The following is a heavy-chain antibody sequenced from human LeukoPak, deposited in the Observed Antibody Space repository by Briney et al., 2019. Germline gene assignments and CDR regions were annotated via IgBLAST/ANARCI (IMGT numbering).Heavy chain of an antibody. CDR1: GGSLSSYY. CDR3: ARGRGGAFDI. CDR2: IYHSGST. V-gene: IGHV4-59*12. J-gene: IGHJ3*02. D-gene: IGHD3-16*01. Sequence: SETLSLTCTVSGGSLSSYYWSWIRQPPGKGLEWIGYIYHSGSTYYNPSLKSRVTISVDRSKNQFSLKLSSVTAADTAVYYCARGRGGAFDIWGQGTMVTVSS.